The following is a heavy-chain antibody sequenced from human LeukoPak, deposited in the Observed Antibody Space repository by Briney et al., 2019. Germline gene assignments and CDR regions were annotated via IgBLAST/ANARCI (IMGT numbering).Heavy chain of an antibody. CDR1: GYTFTGYY. CDR2: INPDSGGT. J-gene: IGHJ4*02. CDR3: ARGSAGRPYYFDY. Sequence: GASVKVSRKASGYTFTGYYMNWVRQAPGQGLEWMGWINPDSGGTHYAQKFQGRVTMTRDTSISTAYMELSRLRSDDTAVYYCARGSAGRPYYFDYWGQGTLVTVSS. V-gene: IGHV1-2*02.